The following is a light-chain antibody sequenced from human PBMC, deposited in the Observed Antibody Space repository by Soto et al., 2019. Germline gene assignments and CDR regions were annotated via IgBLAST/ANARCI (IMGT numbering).Light chain of an antibody. CDR3: SSFTRSNSDV. CDR2: DVS. J-gene: IGLJ1*01. V-gene: IGLV2-14*03. Sequence: QSALTQPASVSGSPGQSITISCTGTSSDVGAYNYVSWYQQHPGKVPKLMIYDVSDRPSGVSNRFSGSKSGNTASLTISGLPAEDEAEYYCSSFTRSNSDVFGTGTKVTVL. CDR1: SSDVGAYNY.